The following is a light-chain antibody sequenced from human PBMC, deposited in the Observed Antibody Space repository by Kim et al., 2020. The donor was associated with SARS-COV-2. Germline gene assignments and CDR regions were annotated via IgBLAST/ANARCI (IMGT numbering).Light chain of an antibody. CDR3: QSYDSSLSGWV. Sequence: QMATISCTGSSSNIGAGYDVHWYQQLPGTAPKLLIYGNSNRPSGVPDRFSGSKSGTSASLAITGLQAEDEADYYCQSYDSSLSGWVFGGGTKLTVL. V-gene: IGLV1-40*01. J-gene: IGLJ3*02. CDR1: SSNIGAGYD. CDR2: GNS.